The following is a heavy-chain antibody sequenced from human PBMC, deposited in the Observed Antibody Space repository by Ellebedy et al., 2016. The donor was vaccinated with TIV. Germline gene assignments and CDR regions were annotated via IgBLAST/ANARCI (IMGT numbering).Heavy chain of an antibody. J-gene: IGHJ4*02. CDR1: GYTFTSHG. D-gene: IGHD1-14*01. V-gene: IGHV1-18*04. CDR3: ARVITSIGAHKIDY. CDR2: SSISTDST. Sequence: AASVKVSCKAAGYTFTSHGISWVRQAPGQGLEWLGWSSISTDSTNYGQKFQGRVTMTRDTSTNTAYMELRSLRSDDTAVYYCARVITSIGAHKIDYWGQGTLVTVSS.